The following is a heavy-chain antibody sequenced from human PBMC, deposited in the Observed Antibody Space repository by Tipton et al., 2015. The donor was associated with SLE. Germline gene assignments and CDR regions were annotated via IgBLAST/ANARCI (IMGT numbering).Heavy chain of an antibody. J-gene: IGHJ4*02. V-gene: IGHV4-34*01. CDR3: ARGISSGWWNY. Sequence: TLSLTCAVYGGSFSGYYGSWIRQPPGKGREWIGEINHSGSTNYNPSLKSRVTISVDTPKNQFSLKLSSVTAADTAVYYCARGISSGWWNYWGQGNLVTASS. CDR2: INHSGST. CDR1: GGSFSGYY. D-gene: IGHD6-19*01.